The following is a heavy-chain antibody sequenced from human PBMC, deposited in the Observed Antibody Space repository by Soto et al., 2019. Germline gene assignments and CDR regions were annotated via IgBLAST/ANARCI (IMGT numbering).Heavy chain of an antibody. V-gene: IGHV4-4*02. D-gene: IGHD6-13*01. Sequence: SETLSLTCTVSGGSISNTNWWTWVRQPPGRGLEWIGEVFPSGSTNYSPSLKSRVIISVDRSKNQFSLKLSSVTAAETAVYYCARHWGRGAAGTCYNWGQGTLVTVSS. CDR3: ARHWGRGAAGTCYN. J-gene: IGHJ4*02. CDR1: GGSISNTNW. CDR2: VFPSGST.